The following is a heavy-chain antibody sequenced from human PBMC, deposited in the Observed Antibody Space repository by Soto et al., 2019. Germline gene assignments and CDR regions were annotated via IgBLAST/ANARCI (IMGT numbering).Heavy chain of an antibody. Sequence: SETLSLTCTVSCGSVSTGTFYWSWIRQSPGKGLEWIGYISYTGSTNYNPSLKSRVTISVDTSKNQFSLKLTSVTAADTAVYFCARGDPINWFDPWGQGTLVTVSS. J-gene: IGHJ5*02. CDR2: ISYTGST. CDR3: ARGDPINWFDP. CDR1: CGSVSTGTFY. V-gene: IGHV4-61*01.